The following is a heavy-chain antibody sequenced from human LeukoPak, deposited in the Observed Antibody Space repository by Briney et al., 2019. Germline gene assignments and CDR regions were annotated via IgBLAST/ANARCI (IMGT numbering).Heavy chain of an antibody. J-gene: IGHJ4*02. CDR1: GGSINSYY. Sequence: PSETLSLTCTVSGGSINSYYWSWIRQPPGKGLEWIGYIYYSGSTNYNPSLKSRVTISVDTSKNQFSLRLSSVTAADTAVYYCARDKGTSYLSSFDYWGQGTLVTVSS. CDR2: IYYSGST. CDR3: ARDKGTSYLSSFDY. V-gene: IGHV4-59*01. D-gene: IGHD6-6*01.